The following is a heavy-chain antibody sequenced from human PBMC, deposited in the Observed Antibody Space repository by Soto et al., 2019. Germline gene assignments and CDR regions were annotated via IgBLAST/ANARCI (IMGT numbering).Heavy chain of an antibody. D-gene: IGHD3-16*01. Sequence: QVLLQESGPGLVKPSETLSLNCTVSGGSISGFYWNWIRQTPGKGLEWMGFIDYSGSIFYNPSLRSRATISLDTSNTQVSLRLRSVTTADTAMYYCARGQRGGDWLASWAPSYWGQGTLVTVSS. CDR3: ARGQRGGDWLASWAPSY. J-gene: IGHJ4*02. V-gene: IGHV4-59*01. CDR1: GGSISGFY. CDR2: IDYSGSI.